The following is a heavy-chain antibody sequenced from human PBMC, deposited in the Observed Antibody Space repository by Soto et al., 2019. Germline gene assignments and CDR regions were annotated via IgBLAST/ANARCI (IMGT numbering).Heavy chain of an antibody. J-gene: IGHJ4*01. CDR3: STDACSDMQVVRLDN. CDR2: IKSKIDGGTT. V-gene: IGHV3-15*07. Sequence: PGGSLELSCVASGLTLSNAGVTWVCKPQGKGLEWVGRIKSKIDGGTTDFAAPVKGRFAISRDDSKNIVYMQMNSQKIDDSAVYYFSTDACSDMQVVRLDNWGHGTLVTVSS. CDR1: GLTLSNAG. D-gene: IGHD2-15*01.